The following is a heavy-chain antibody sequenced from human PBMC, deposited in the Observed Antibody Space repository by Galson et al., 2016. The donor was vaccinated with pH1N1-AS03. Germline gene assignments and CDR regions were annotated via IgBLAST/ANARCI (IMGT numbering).Heavy chain of an antibody. J-gene: IGHJ6*02. CDR2: INPSDGNT. CDR3: ARVSAGLTGYYYAMDV. V-gene: IGHV1-46*01. Sequence: SVKVSCKASGYTFTSYYIHWVRQAPGQGREWMGIINPSDGNTNHAQRFQGRVTMTRDTSTSTVYMELSSLRSDDTAVYYCARVSAGLTGYYYAMDVWGQGTTVTVSS. CDR1: GYTFTSYY. D-gene: IGHD4/OR15-4a*01.